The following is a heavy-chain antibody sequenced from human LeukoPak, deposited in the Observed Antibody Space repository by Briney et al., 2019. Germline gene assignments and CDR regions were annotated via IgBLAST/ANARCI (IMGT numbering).Heavy chain of an antibody. CDR3: ARRSNAVGDFDL. Sequence: GESLKISCKGSGYSFTSYWIGWVRQMPGKGLEWMGMIYPSDSTVRYSPSFQGQVTISVDKSTNTAYVHWADLEASDIAIYYCARRSNAVGDFDLWGQGTLVTVSS. CDR1: GYSFTSYW. D-gene: IGHD3-16*01. CDR2: IYPSDSTV. J-gene: IGHJ4*02. V-gene: IGHV5-51*01.